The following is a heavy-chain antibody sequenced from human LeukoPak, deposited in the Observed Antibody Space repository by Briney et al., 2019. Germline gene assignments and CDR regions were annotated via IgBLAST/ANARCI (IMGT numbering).Heavy chain of an antibody. V-gene: IGHV3-7*02. CDR2: INQDGSEK. J-gene: IGHJ4*02. CDR1: GFTFSNAW. CDR3: ANNRASLDY. D-gene: IGHD2/OR15-2a*01. Sequence: GGSLRLTCVASGFTFSNAWMSWVRQAPGKGLEWVANINQDGSEKNCVDSVKGRFTISRDNAKNSLYLQMNSLRAEDTAVYYCANNRASLDYWGQGTLVTVSS.